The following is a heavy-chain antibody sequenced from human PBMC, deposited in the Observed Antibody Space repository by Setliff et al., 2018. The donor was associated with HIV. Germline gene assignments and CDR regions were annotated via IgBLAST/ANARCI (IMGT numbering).Heavy chain of an antibody. J-gene: IGHJ6*02. D-gene: IGHD5-12*01. CDR3: ARCARGYDGFYFNYYGLDV. Sequence: PSETRSLTCSVSGDSISSYYWSWIRQPTGKGLEWIGYIYNSGSTNYNPSLKSRVSISVDTSKNQFSLKLSSGTAADTAVYYCARCARGYDGFYFNYYGLDVWGQGTTVT. V-gene: IGHV4-59*01. CDR1: GDSISSYY. CDR2: IYNSGST.